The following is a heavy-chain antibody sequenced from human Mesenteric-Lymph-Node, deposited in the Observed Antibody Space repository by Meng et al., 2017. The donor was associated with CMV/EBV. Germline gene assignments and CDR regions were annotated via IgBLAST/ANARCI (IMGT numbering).Heavy chain of an antibody. D-gene: IGHD3-10*01. Sequence: SLSSGSYYWSWIRQPPGKGLEWIGCVYYSGSTNYNPSLKSRVTISVDTSKNQFSLTLRSVTAADTAMYYCARVEYYGSGSYYLGVDYWGQGTLVTVSS. CDR3: ARVEYYGSGSYYLGVDY. V-gene: IGHV4-61*01. CDR2: VYYSGST. J-gene: IGHJ4*02. CDR1: SLSSGSYY.